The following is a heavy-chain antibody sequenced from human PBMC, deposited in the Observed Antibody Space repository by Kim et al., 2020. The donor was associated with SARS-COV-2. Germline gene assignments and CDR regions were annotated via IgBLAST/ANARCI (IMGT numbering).Heavy chain of an antibody. CDR2: INPSGGST. CDR1: GYTFTSYY. CDR3: AVDPSRVWFGELLPPYYYYYGMDV. Sequence: ASVKVSCKASGYTFTSYYMHWVRQAPGQGLEWMGIINPSGGSTSYAQKFQGRVTMTRDTSTSTVYMELSSLRSEDTAVYYCAVDPSRVWFGELLPPYYYYYGMDVWGQGTTVTVSS. V-gene: IGHV1-46*03. D-gene: IGHD3-10*01. J-gene: IGHJ6*02.